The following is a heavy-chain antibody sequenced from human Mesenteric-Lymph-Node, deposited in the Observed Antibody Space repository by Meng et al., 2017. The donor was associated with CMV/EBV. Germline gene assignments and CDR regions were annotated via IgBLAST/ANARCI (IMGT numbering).Heavy chain of an antibody. J-gene: IGHJ4*02. CDR2: ISANGNTI. V-gene: IGHV3-48*03. Sequence: SLKISCAASGFTFGAYEMNWVRQAPGKGLEWVSHISANGNTINYADSVKGRFTISRDNAKKSLYLQMNSLRAEDTAVYYCAKPHYFPGYWGQGTLVTVSS. CDR1: GFTFGAYE. D-gene: IGHD3-10*01. CDR3: AKPHYFPGY.